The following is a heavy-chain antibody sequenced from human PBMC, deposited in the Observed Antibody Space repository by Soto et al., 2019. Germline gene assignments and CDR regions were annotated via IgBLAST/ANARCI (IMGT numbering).Heavy chain of an antibody. CDR2: IIPILGIA. J-gene: IGHJ4*02. V-gene: IGHV1-69*08. CDR1: GGTFSSYT. Sequence: QVQLVQSGAEVKKPGSSVKVSCKASGGTFSSYTISWVRQAPGQGLEWMGRIIPILGIANYAQKFQGRVTITADKSTSTACMELSSLRSEDTAVYYCARDGPDSSSSNYWGQGTLVTVSS. CDR3: ARDGPDSSSSNY. D-gene: IGHD6-13*01.